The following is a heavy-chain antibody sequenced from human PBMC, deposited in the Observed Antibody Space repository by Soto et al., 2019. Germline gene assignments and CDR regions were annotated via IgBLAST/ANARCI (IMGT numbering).Heavy chain of an antibody. CDR1: GYTFTGYA. D-gene: IGHD6-19*01. CDR3: ARAVAVPADFDY. V-gene: IGHV1-3*01. Sequence: EASVKVSCKASGYTFTGYAMHWVRQAPGQRLEWMGWINAGNGNTKYSQKFQGRVTITRDTSASTAYMELSSLRSEDTAVYYCARAVAVPADFDYWGQGTLVTSPQ. CDR2: INAGNGNT. J-gene: IGHJ4*02.